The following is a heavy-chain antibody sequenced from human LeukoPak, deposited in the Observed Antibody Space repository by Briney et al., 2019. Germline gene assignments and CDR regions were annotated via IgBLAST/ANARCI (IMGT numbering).Heavy chain of an antibody. CDR2: INHSGST. Sequence: SETLSLTCAVYGGSFSGYYWSWIRQPPGKGLEWIGEINHSGSTNYNPSLKSRVTISVDTSKNQFSLKLSSVTAADTAVYYCARYYYGSGSYYNDYYYMDVWGKGTTVTISS. D-gene: IGHD3-10*01. V-gene: IGHV4-34*01. CDR3: ARYYYGSGSYYNDYYYMDV. CDR1: GGSFSGYY. J-gene: IGHJ6*03.